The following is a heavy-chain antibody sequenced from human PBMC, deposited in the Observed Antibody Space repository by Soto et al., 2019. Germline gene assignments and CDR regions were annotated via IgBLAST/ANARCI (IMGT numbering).Heavy chain of an antibody. J-gene: IGHJ6*02. V-gene: IGHV1-69*13. CDR2: IIPIFGTA. CDR1: GGTFSSYA. CDR3: ARGYYEGAGSYTLYYYYGRDV. Sequence: SLQVSCKASGGTFSSYAISWVRQAPGQGLEWMGGIIPIFGTANYAQKFQGRVTITADESTSTAYMELSSLRSEDTAVYYCARGYYEGAGSYTLYYYYGRDVWGQGTTVTVAS. D-gene: IGHD3-10*01.